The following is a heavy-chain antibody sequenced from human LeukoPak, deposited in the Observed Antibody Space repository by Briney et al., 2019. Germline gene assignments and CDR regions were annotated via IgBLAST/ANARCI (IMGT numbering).Heavy chain of an antibody. Sequence: ASVKVSCKASGYTFTGYYMRWVRQAPGQGLEWMGWINPNSGGTNYAQKFQGWVTMTRDTSISTAYMELSRLRSDDTAVYYCAREPYSKDYYYYGMDVWGQGTTVTVSS. D-gene: IGHD4-11*01. V-gene: IGHV1-2*04. CDR1: GYTFTGYY. CDR3: AREPYSKDYYYYGMDV. CDR2: INPNSGGT. J-gene: IGHJ6*02.